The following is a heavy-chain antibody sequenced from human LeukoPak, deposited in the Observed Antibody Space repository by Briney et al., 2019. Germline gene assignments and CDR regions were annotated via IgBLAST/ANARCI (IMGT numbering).Heavy chain of an antibody. V-gene: IGHV4-59*01. CDR3: VRGNYDSRGYSNAFDI. Sequence: SETLSLTCTVSGGSISSYYWSWIRQPPGKGLEWIGYIYYSGSTNYNPSLKSRVTISVDTSKNQFSLKLSSVTAADTAVYYCVRGNYDSRGYSNAFDIWGQGAMVTVSS. J-gene: IGHJ3*02. CDR2: IYYSGST. D-gene: IGHD3-22*01. CDR1: GGSISSYY.